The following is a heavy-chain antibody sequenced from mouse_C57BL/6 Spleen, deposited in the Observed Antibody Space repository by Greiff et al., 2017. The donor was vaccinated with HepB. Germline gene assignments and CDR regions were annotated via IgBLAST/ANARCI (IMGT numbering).Heavy chain of an antibody. CDR3: ARWDYYSNYGAMDY. D-gene: IGHD2-5*01. CDR2: IHPNSGST. Sequence: VQLQQPGAELVKPGASVKLSCKASGYTFTSYWMHWVKQRPGQGLEWIGMIHPNSGSTNYNEKFKSKATLTVDKSSSTAYMQLSSLTSEDSAVYYCARWDYYSNYGAMDYWGQGTSVTVSS. J-gene: IGHJ4*01. CDR1: GYTFTSYW. V-gene: IGHV1-64*01.